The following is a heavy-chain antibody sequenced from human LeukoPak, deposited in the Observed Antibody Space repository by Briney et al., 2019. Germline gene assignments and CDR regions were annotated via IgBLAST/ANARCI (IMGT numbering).Heavy chain of an antibody. D-gene: IGHD1-1*01. CDR2: VDHTGST. CDR1: DDSITMYY. Sequence: SETLSLTCTVTDDSITMYYWTWIRQPPGKGLEWIGYVDHTGSTNFNPSLNGRVSISRDTSKNLFSLRLRSVTAADTAVYFCARGRVSSSTWYSTYYYYFYMDVWGKGTTVTVSS. CDR3: ARGRVSSSTWYSTYYYYFYMDV. J-gene: IGHJ6*03. V-gene: IGHV4-59*01.